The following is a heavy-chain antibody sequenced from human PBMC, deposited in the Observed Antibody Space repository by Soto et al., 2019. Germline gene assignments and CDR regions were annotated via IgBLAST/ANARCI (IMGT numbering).Heavy chain of an antibody. D-gene: IGHD3-9*01. CDR1: GFTFSSYA. CDR3: ARDSRRLYYNILAGYPPYYYYGMDV. V-gene: IGHV3-30-3*01. Sequence: PGGSLRLSCAASGFTFSSYAMHWVRQAPGKGLEWVAVISYDGSNKYYADSVKGRFTRSRVNSKNTLYRQMNSLRAEDTVGYYCARDSRRLYYNILAGYPPYYYYGMDVWGQGTTVTVSS. CDR2: ISYDGSNK. J-gene: IGHJ6*02.